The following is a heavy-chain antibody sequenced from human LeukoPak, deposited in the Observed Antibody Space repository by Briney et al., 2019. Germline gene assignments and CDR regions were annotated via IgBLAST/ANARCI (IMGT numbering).Heavy chain of an antibody. J-gene: IGHJ4*02. V-gene: IGHV4-31*03. CDR1: GGSISSGGYY. D-gene: IGHD3-22*01. CDR2: IYYSGST. CDR3: AREPETYYYDSSGYVDY. Sequence: SETLSLTCTVSGGSISSGGYYWSWIRQHPGKGLEWIGYIYYSGSTYYNPSLKSRVTISVDTSKNQFSLKLSSVTAADTAVYYCAREPETYYYDSSGYVDYWGQGTLVTVSS.